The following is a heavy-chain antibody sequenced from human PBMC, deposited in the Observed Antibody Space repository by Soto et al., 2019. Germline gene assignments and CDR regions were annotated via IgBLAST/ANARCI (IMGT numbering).Heavy chain of an antibody. J-gene: IGHJ5*02. Sequence: VQLLESGGGLVQSGGSLRLSCAASGFTFTNYAMSWVRQAPGKGLEWVSAISGSGDSTYYAGSVKGRFTIARDNFKNTLYLQMNSLRAEDTAVYYCAKDAYSGSYYWFDPWGQGTLVTVSS. CDR3: AKDAYSGSYYWFDP. CDR2: ISGSGDST. V-gene: IGHV3-23*01. D-gene: IGHD1-26*01. CDR1: GFTFTNYA.